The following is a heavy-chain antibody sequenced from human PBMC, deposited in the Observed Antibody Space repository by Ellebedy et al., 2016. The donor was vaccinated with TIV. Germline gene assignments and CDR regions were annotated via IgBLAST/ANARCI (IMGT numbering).Heavy chain of an antibody. V-gene: IGHV5-51*01. Sequence: GESLKISCKGSGYSFTSYWIGWVRQMPGKGLEWMGIIYPGDSDTTYSPSFQGQVTISVDKSINTAFLVWSSLKASDTAMYYCAAYTKWGTTYYFDYWGQGTLVTVSP. CDR1: GYSFTSYW. CDR2: IYPGDSDT. CDR3: AAYTKWGTTYYFDY. D-gene: IGHD7-27*01. J-gene: IGHJ4*02.